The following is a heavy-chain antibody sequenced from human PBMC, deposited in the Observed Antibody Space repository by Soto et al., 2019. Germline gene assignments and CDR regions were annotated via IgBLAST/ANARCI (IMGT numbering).Heavy chain of an antibody. CDR3: ARDPQDYGGFDP. CDR2: IYSSGST. J-gene: IGHJ5*02. D-gene: IGHD4-17*01. V-gene: IGHV4-31*03. Sequence: SSETLSLTCTVSGGSISSGGYYWSWIRQHPGKGLAWIGYIYSSGSTYYNPSLKSRVTISVDTSKNQFSLKLCSVTAAATAVYYCARDPQDYGGFDPWGQGTLVTVSS. CDR1: GGSISSGGYY.